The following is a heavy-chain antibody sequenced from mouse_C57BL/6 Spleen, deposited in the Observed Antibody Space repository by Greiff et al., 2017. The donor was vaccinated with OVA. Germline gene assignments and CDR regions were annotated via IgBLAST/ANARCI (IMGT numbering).Heavy chain of an antibody. CDR1: GYTFTSYW. V-gene: IGHV1-61*01. CDR2: IYPSDSET. J-gene: IGHJ2*01. CDR3: ARSVFYDDDGYYYDY. D-gene: IGHD2-4*01. Sequence: QVQLQQPGAELVRPGSSVKLSCKASGYTFTSYWMDWVKQRPGQGLEWIGNIYPSDSETHYNQKFKDKATLTVDKSSSTAYMQLSSLTSEDSAVYYCARSVFYDDDGYYYDYWGQGTTLTVSS.